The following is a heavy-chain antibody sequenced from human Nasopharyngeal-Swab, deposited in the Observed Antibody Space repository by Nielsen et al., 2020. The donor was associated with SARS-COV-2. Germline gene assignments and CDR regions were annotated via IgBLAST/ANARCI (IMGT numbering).Heavy chain of an antibody. CDR1: GFTFSSYA. CDR2: ISYDGSNK. D-gene: IGHD2-21*02. J-gene: IGHJ4*02. V-gene: IGHV3-30-3*01. CDR3: ARDLDLYCGGDCSTWGGLDY. Sequence: SLKISCAASGFTFSSYAMHWVRQAPGKGLGWVSVISYDGSNKYYADSVKGRFTISSDNSKNTLYLQMNILRAEDTAVYYCARDLDLYCGGDCSTWGGLDYWGQGTLVTVSS.